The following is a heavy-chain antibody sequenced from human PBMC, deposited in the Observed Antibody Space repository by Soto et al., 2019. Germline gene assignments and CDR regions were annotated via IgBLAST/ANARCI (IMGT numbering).Heavy chain of an antibody. J-gene: IGHJ4*02. CDR1: GGTFSSYA. CDR2: IIPIFGTA. D-gene: IGHD3-22*01. Sequence: SVKVSCKASGGTFSSYAISWVRQAPGQGLEWMGGIIPIFGTANYAQKFQGRVTITADESTSTAYMELSSLRSEDTAVYYCASHYYYDSSGYFNYWGQGTLVTVS. V-gene: IGHV1-69*13. CDR3: ASHYYYDSSGYFNY.